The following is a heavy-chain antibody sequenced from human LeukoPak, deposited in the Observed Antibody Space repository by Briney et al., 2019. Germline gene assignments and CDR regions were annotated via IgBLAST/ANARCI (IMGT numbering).Heavy chain of an antibody. CDR2: MNPNSGDT. Sequence: ASVKVSCKASGYTFTSYEINWVRQATGQGLEWMGWMNPNSGDTAYAQKFQGRITMTRSTSISTAYMELSSLGSEDTAVYYCARGLGTYDSSELTWPMISFWGQGTLVTVSS. V-gene: IGHV1-8*01. CDR1: GYTFTSYE. J-gene: IGHJ4*02. CDR3: ARGLGTYDSSELTWPMISF. D-gene: IGHD3-22*01.